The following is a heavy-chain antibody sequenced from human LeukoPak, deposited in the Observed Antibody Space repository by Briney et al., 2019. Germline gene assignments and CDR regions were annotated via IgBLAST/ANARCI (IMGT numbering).Heavy chain of an antibody. Sequence: PSETLSLTCTVSGGSISSYYWSWIRQPPGKGLEWIGYIYYSGSTNYNPSLKSRVTISVDTSKNQFSLKLSSVTAADTAVYYCARCGGDCYSYWYFDLWGRGTLVTVSS. D-gene: IGHD2-21*02. CDR1: GGSISSYY. J-gene: IGHJ2*01. CDR2: IYYSGST. CDR3: ARCGGDCYSYWYFDL. V-gene: IGHV4-59*08.